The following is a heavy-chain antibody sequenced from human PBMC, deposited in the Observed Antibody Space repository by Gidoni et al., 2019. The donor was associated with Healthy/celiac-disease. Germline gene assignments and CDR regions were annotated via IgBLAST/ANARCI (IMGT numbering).Heavy chain of an antibody. D-gene: IGHD5-18*01. V-gene: IGHV3-66*02. J-gene: IGHJ4*02. CDR2: IYSGGST. CDR3: ARSPNTAMVISY. Sequence: EVQLVESGGGLVQPGGSLRLSCAASGFTVSSNYMSWVRQAPGKGLEWGSVIYSGGSTYYADSVKGRFTISRDNSKNTLYLQMNSLRAEDTAVYYCARSPNTAMVISYWGQGTLVTVSS. CDR1: GFTVSSNY.